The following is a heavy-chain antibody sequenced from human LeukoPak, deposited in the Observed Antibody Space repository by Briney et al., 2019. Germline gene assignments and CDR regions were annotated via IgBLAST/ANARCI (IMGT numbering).Heavy chain of an antibody. CDR3: ARGGGLDV. J-gene: IGHJ6*02. Sequence: GGSLRLSCAASGFTFSSYTMNWARQAPGKGLEWVASINHNGSVNYYVDSVKGRFTISRDNAKNSLYLQMSNLRAEDTAVYFCARGGGLDVWGQGATVTVSS. D-gene: IGHD3-16*01. V-gene: IGHV3-7*03. CDR1: GFTFSSYT. CDR2: INHNGSVN.